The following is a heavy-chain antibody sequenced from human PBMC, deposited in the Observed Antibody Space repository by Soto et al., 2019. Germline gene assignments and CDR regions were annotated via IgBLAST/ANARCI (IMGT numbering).Heavy chain of an antibody. CDR1: GGSISSGGYY. J-gene: IGHJ4*02. D-gene: IGHD3-9*01. Sequence: SETLSLTCTVSGGSISSGGYYWSWIRQHPGKGLEWIGYIYYSGSTYYNPSLKSRVTISVDTSKNQFSLKLSSVTAADTAVYYCARDPVFERSVDYWGQGTLVTVSS. CDR2: IYYSGST. V-gene: IGHV4-31*03. CDR3: ARDPVFERSVDY.